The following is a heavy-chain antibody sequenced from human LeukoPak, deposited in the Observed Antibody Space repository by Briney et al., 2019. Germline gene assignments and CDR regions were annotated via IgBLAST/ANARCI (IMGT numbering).Heavy chain of an antibody. J-gene: IGHJ4*01. Sequence: GASVKVSCKVSGYTLTELSMHWVRQAPGKGLEWMGGFDPEDGETIYAQKFQGRVTMTEDTSTDTAYMELSSLRSEDTAVYYCAIGGYSSGYYSYYFDYCCHGTLVTVSS. CDR2: FDPEDGET. CDR3: AIGGYSSGYYSYYFDY. V-gene: IGHV1-24*01. D-gene: IGHD3-22*01. CDR1: GYTLTELS.